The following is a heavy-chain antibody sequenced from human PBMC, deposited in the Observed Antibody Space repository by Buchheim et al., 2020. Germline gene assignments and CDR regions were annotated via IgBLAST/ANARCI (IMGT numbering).Heavy chain of an antibody. Sequence: QITLKESGPTLVKSTQTLTLTCTFSGFSLSTGGAGVGWIRQSPGKALELLALIYWDDDKRYSPSLRSRLTIIKDTSKTQVVLIMTNMDPVDTATYYCAHRGLSAGYSSGWDGGYFDAWGQGTL. CDR2: IYWDDDK. J-gene: IGHJ4*02. D-gene: IGHD6-19*01. V-gene: IGHV2-5*02. CDR1: GFSLSTGGAG. CDR3: AHRGLSAGYSSGWDGGYFDA.